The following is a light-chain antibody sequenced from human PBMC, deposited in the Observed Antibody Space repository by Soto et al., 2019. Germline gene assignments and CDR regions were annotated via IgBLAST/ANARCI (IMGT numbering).Light chain of an antibody. Sequence: QSALTQPASVSGSPGQSITISCTGTSSDVGSYNLVSWYQQHPGKAPKLMIYEGNKRPSGVPNRFSGSKSGNTASLTISGLQAEDEADYYCCSYAGSSTLVFGGGTQLTVL. CDR1: SSDVGSYNL. CDR3: CSYAGSSTLV. J-gene: IGLJ3*02. V-gene: IGLV2-23*01. CDR2: EGN.